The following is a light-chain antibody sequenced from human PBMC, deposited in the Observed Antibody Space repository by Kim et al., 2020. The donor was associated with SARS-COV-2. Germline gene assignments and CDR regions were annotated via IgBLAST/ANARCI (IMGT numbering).Light chain of an antibody. CDR2: DAS. V-gene: IGKV1-8*01. CDR1: QGISSY. CDR3: QQYNSYPWT. J-gene: IGKJ1*01. Sequence: AIRLTQSPSSLSASPGERATISCRASQGISSYLAWYQQKPGHAPELLMYDASTLQSGVLSRFSGSGAGTDFTLTISYLQSEDSATYYWQQYNSYPWTFGQGTKVDIK.